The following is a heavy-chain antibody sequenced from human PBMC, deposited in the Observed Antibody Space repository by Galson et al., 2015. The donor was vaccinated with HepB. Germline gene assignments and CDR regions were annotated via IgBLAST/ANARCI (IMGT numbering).Heavy chain of an antibody. D-gene: IGHD6-19*01. CDR1: AGSISGSSYS. J-gene: IGHJ5*02. Sequence: ETLSLTCAVSAGSISGSSYSWGWLRQPPGKGLEWIATIYSTGNTYYDPSLESRVTISVDTSRNQFSLRLYSVTAADTAVYFCAREAPVAGTTAGTVHGFDPWGQGTLVTVSS. V-gene: IGHV4-39*07. CDR3: AREAPVAGTTAGTVHGFDP. CDR2: IYSTGNT.